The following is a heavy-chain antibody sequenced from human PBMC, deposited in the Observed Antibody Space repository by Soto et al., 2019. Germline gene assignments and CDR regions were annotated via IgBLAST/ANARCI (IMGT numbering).Heavy chain of an antibody. CDR2: INHSGST. Sequence: QVQLQQWGAGLLKPSETLSLTCAVYGGSFSGYYWSWIRQPPGKGLEWIGEINHSGSTNYNPSLKSRVTISVDTSKNQFSLKLSSVTAADTAVYYCAREDFWSGSSKRALWYYYYMDVWGKGTTVTVSS. V-gene: IGHV4-34*01. CDR3: AREDFWSGSSKRALWYYYYMDV. J-gene: IGHJ6*03. CDR1: GGSFSGYY. D-gene: IGHD3-3*01.